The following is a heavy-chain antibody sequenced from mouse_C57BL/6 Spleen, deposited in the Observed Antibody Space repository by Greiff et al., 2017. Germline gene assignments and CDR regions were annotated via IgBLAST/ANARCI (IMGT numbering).Heavy chain of an antibody. V-gene: IGHV1-52*01. CDR2: IDPSDSET. D-gene: IGHD1-1*01. CDR3: AREDLYYYGSSSYAMDY. J-gene: IGHJ4*01. Sequence: QVQLQQPGAELVRPGSSVKLSCKASGYTFTSYWMHWVKQRPIQGLEWIGNIDPSDSETHYNQKFKDKDTLTVDKSSSTAYMQLSSLTSEDSAVYYCAREDLYYYGSSSYAMDYWGQGTSVTVSS. CDR1: GYTFTSYW.